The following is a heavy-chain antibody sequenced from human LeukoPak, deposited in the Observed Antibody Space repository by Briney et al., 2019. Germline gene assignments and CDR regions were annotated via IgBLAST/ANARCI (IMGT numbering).Heavy chain of an antibody. V-gene: IGHV4-34*01. Sequence: PSETLSLTCAVYGGSFSGYYWSWIRQPPGKGLEWIGEINHSGSTNYNPSFKSRVTISVDTSKNQFSLKLSSVTAADTAVYYCAILLEDFDYWGQGTLVTVSS. CDR3: AILLEDFDY. CDR1: GGSFSGYY. D-gene: IGHD1-1*01. J-gene: IGHJ4*02. CDR2: INHSGST.